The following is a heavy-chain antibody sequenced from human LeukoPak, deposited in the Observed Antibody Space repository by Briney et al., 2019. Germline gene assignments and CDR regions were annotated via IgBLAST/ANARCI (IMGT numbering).Heavy chain of an antibody. CDR2: IIPIFGTA. D-gene: IGHD2-2*02. CDR1: GGTFSSYA. J-gene: IGHJ5*02. Sequence: SVKVSCKASGGTFSSYAISWVRQAPGQGLEWMGGIIPIFGTANYAQKFQGRVTITRNTSISTAYMELSSLRSEDTAVYYCARGKLFSCSSTSCHKNWFDPWGQGTLVTVSS. V-gene: IGHV1-69*05. CDR3: ARGKLFSCSSTSCHKNWFDP.